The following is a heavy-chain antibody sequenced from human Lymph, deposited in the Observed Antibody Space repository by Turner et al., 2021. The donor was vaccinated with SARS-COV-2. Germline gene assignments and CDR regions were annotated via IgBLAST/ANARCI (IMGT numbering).Heavy chain of an antibody. CDR2: SYYSGST. J-gene: IGHJ6*02. D-gene: IGHD2-21*02. Sequence: QLQLQESGPGLVKPSETLSLTCTVPGGSISSSSYYWGWIRQPPGKGLEWIGSSYYSGSTYYNPSLKSRVTISVDTSKNQFSLKLSSVTAADTAVYHCARQRLTRYGMDVWGQGTTVTVSS. CDR3: ARQRLTRYGMDV. CDR1: GGSISSSSYY. V-gene: IGHV4-39*01.